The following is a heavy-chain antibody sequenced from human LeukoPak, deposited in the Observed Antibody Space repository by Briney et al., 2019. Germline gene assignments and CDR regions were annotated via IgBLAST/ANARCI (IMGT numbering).Heavy chain of an antibody. J-gene: IGHJ5*02. CDR1: GGSISSSSYY. D-gene: IGHD2-2*01. CDR2: IYYSGST. V-gene: IGHV4-39*01. CDR3: ARAHIVVPAAMEVNWFDP. Sequence: SGTLSLTCAVSGGSISSSSYYWGWIRQPPGKRLEWIGSIYYSGSTYYNPSLKSRVTISVDTSKNQFSLKLSSVTAADTAVYYCARAHIVVPAAMEVNWFDPWGQGTLVTVSS.